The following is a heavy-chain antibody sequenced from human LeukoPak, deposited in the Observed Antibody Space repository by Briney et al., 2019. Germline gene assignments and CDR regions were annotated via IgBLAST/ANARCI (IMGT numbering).Heavy chain of an antibody. CDR1: VGSISSYY. CDR2: IYYSGST. J-gene: IGHJ3*02. CDR3: ARSGGVAFDI. V-gene: IGHV4-59*01. Sequence: PSETLSLTCTVSVGSISSYYWSWIRQPPGKGLEWIGYIYYSGSTNYNPSLKSRVTISVDTSKNQFSLKLSSVTAADTAVYYCARSGGVAFDIWGQGTMVTVSS. D-gene: IGHD2-15*01.